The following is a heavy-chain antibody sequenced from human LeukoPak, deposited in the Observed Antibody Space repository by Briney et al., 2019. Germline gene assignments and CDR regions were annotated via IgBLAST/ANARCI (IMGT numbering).Heavy chain of an antibody. V-gene: IGHV4-59*08. CDR3: ASLDY. J-gene: IGHJ4*02. Sequence: SQTLSLTCTVSGGSISSYYWSWIRQPPGKGLEWIGYIYYSGSTNYNPSLKSRVTISVDTSKNQFSLKLSSVTAADTAVYYCASLDYWGQGTLVTVSS. CDR1: GGSISSYY. CDR2: IYYSGST.